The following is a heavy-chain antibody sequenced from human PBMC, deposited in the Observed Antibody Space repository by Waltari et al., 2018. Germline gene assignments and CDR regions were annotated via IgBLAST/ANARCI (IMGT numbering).Heavy chain of an antibody. D-gene: IGHD1-26*01. V-gene: IGHV3-30*18. J-gene: IGHJ4*02. CDR3: AKGGSLWDFDY. CDR1: GFTFSRYG. CDR2: ISYDGSNK. Sequence: QVQLVESGGGVVQPGRSLRLSCAASGFTFSRYGMHWVRQAQGKGLEWVAVISYDGSNKYYADSVKGRFTISRDNSKNTLYLQMNSLRAEDTAVYYCAKGGSLWDFDYWGQGTLVTVSS.